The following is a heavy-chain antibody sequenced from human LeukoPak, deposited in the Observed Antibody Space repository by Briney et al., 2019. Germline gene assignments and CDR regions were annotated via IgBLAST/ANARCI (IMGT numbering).Heavy chain of an antibody. V-gene: IGHV4-39*01. D-gene: IGHD3-10*01. CDR3: ARGTYYYGFDI. J-gene: IGHJ3*02. Sequence: PSETLSLTCTVSGGSISSSSYYWGWIRQPPGKGLEWIGSIYYSGSTYYNPSLKSRVTISVDTSKNQFSLKLSSVTATDTAVYYCARGTYYYGFDIWGQGTMVTVSS. CDR2: IYYSGST. CDR1: GGSISSSSYY.